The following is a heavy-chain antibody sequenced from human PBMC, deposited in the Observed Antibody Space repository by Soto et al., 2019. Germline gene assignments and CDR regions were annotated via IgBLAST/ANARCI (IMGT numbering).Heavy chain of an antibody. CDR3: ARDYFDSSDYTTNWFDP. CDR2: IYHTGNA. D-gene: IGHD3-22*01. Sequence: SETLSLTCGVSGDSISNSRFYWAWIRQPPGEGLEWIGSIYHTGNAYYNPSLKSRVTISVDTSKNQFSLKVTSVTAADTVLYYFARDYFDSSDYTTNWFDPWGQGTLVTVSS. V-gene: IGHV4-39*01. CDR1: GDSISNSRFY. J-gene: IGHJ5*02.